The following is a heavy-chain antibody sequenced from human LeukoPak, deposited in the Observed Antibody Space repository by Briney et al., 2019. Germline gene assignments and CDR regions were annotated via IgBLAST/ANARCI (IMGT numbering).Heavy chain of an antibody. Sequence: SQTLSLTCTVSGGSISSGGYYWSWIRQPPGKGLEWIGYIYHSGSTYYNPSLKSRVTISVDRSKNQFSLKLSSVTAADTAVYYCARRLLDIVVVPAANDAFDIWGQGTMVTVSS. CDR2: IYHSGST. D-gene: IGHD2-2*03. CDR3: ARRLLDIVVVPAANDAFDI. J-gene: IGHJ3*02. CDR1: GGSISSGGYY. V-gene: IGHV4-30-2*01.